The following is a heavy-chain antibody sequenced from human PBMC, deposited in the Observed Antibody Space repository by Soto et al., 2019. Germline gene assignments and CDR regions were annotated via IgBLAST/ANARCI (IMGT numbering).Heavy chain of an antibody. CDR2: IWSVVSNK. J-gene: IGHJ6*02. Sequence: QVQLVESGGGVVQPGRSLRLSCAASGFTFSSYGMHWVRQAPVKGLECVAVIWSVVSNKYFADSVKGRFTFSRDNSKNTMYLQMHILRAEDTAVYYCAIDGYCSGGSCYLLYYYYGIDVWGQGTTVTVSS. V-gene: IGHV3-33*01. D-gene: IGHD2-15*01. CDR3: AIDGYCSGGSCYLLYYYYGIDV. CDR1: GFTFSSYG.